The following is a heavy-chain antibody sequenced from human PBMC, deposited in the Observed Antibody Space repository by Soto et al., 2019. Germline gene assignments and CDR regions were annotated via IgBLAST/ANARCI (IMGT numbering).Heavy chain of an antibody. CDR2: MNPYTGNA. CDR1: GDTFTKYD. J-gene: IGHJ5*02. Sequence: ASVKVSCKAPGDTFTKYDINWVRQASGQGLEWMGRMNPYTGNADYAQRFQGRVTMTRNTSISTAYMELSGLTSEDTAVYYCARWAYYYDSSGYSWGQGTPVTVSS. D-gene: IGHD3-22*01. V-gene: IGHV1-8*01. CDR3: ARWAYYYDSSGYS.